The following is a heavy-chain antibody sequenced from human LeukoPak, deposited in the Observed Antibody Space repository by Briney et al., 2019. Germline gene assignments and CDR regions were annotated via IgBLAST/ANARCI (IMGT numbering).Heavy chain of an antibody. V-gene: IGHV4-59*12. CDR2: ISYSGRT. J-gene: IGHJ5*02. Sequence: SETLSLTCTVSGGSISSDYWSWIRQPPGKGLEWIGYISYSGRTYYNPSLRSRVTISVDTSKNHFSLKLSSVTAADTAVYYCAREGTAGTNLNWFDPWGQGTLVTVSS. CDR3: AREGTAGTNLNWFDP. CDR1: GGSISSDY. D-gene: IGHD1-1*01.